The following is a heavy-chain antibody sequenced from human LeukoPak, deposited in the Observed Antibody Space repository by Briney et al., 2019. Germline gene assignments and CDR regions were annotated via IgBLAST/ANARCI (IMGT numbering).Heavy chain of an antibody. CDR3: ARGGITMIRNFDY. V-gene: IGHV4-34*01. D-gene: IGHD3-22*01. CDR1: GGSFSGYD. CDR2: INHSGST. J-gene: IGHJ4*02. Sequence: SETLSLTCAVYGGSFSGYDWSWICQPPGKGLEWIGEINHSGSTNYNPSLKSRVTISVDTSKNQFSLKLSSVTAADTAVYYCARGGITMIRNFDYWGQGTLVTVSS.